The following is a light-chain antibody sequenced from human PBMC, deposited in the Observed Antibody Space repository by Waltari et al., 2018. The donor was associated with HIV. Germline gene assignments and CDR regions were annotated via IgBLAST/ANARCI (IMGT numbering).Light chain of an antibody. CDR1: KDITSW. Sequence: DIHLTQSPSTLSAFVGDRVTITFRASKDITSWLAWYQQKPGKAPKLLIRKASVLESGVSSRFSGSGSGTEFTLIIDSLEPDDFATYYCQQYNRDPSFGQGTRLEMK. CDR3: QQYNRDPS. J-gene: IGKJ5*01. V-gene: IGKV1-5*03. CDR2: KAS.